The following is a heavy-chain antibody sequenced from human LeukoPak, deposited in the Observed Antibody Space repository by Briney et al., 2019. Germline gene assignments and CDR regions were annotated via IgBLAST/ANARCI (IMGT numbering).Heavy chain of an antibody. Sequence: PGGSLRLSCAASGYTFSSYGMSWVRQAPGKGLEWVSAISGSGGSTYYADSVKCRFTISRDNSKNTLYLQMNSLRAEDTAVYYCAKDMLGFDWSLRRGVWGKGTTVTISS. J-gene: IGHJ6*04. D-gene: IGHD3-9*01. CDR3: AKDMLGFDWSLRRGV. CDR1: GYTFSSYG. V-gene: IGHV3-23*01. CDR2: ISGSGGST.